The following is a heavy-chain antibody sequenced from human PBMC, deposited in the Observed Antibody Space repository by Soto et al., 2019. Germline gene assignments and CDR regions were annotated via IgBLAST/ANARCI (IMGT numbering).Heavy chain of an antibody. CDR1: GYSFTTYG. Sequence: QVQLVQSRGEVKKPGASVKVSCKTSGYSFTTYGISWVRQAPGQGLEWMGWISGYNGNTNYAQNLQGRVTMTTDTTTRTAYMELRSLSSDDTAVYYCAGEGPPPYFNFGMDVWGQGSTVTVSS. CDR3: AGEGPPPYFNFGMDV. J-gene: IGHJ6*02. CDR2: ISGYNGNT. V-gene: IGHV1-18*01.